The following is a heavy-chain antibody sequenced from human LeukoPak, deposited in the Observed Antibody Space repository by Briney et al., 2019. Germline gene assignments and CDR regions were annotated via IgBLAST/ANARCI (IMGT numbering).Heavy chain of an antibody. V-gene: IGHV3-21*01. D-gene: IGHD2-21*02. CDR3: ARDGCGGDCYFDY. Sequence: TGGSLRLSCAVPGFTFSTYGMNRVRQAPGKGLEWVSSISSSSSYIYYADSVKGRFTISRDNAKNSLYLQMNSLRAEDTAVYYCARDGCGGDCYFDYWGQGTLVTVSS. CDR2: ISSSSSYI. J-gene: IGHJ4*02. CDR1: GFTFSTYG.